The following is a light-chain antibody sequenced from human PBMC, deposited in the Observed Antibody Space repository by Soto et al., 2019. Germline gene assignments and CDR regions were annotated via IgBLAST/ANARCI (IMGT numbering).Light chain of an antibody. J-gene: IGLJ2*01. CDR3: SSYTTSSTVI. CDR1: SSDVGDHNY. V-gene: IGLV2-14*03. Sequence: QSALTQPASVSGSPGQSMTISCTGTSSDVGDHNYVSWYQQQPGKAPKLMLYAVSNRPSGVSNRFSGSKSGNTASLTISGLQAEDEADYYCSSYTTSSTVIFGGGTKLTVL. CDR2: AVS.